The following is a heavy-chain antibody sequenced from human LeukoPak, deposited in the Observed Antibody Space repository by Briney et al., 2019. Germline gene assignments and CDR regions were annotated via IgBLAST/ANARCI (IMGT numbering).Heavy chain of an antibody. Sequence: GGSLRLSCAASGFTFSNFGMHWVRQAPGKGLEWVSIISSGSSAIFSADALKGRFTISRDDAKNLLYLDMNSLRAEDTAVYYCARGHTAVTRHFDFWGQGTLVTVSS. CDR2: ISSGSSAI. CDR3: ARGHTAVTRHFDF. J-gene: IGHJ4*02. V-gene: IGHV3-21*01. CDR1: GFTFSNFG. D-gene: IGHD4-17*01.